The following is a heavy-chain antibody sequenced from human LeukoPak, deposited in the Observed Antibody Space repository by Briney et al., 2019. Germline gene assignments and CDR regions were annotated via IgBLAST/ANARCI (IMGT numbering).Heavy chain of an antibody. CDR3: ATDGAGFDT. CDR1: GLTLNDYY. J-gene: IGHJ5*02. CDR2: INIGGTNT. V-gene: IGHV3-11*01. Sequence: GGSLRLSCAASGLTLNDYYTSWISQAPRKGLEWLSYINIGGTNTHYADSVKGRFTISRDNAKKSLYLEMNNLRGEDTAVYYCATDGAGFDTWGQGVLVTVSS.